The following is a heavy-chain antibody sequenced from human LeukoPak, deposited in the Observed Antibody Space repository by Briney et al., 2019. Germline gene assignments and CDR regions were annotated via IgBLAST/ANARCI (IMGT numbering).Heavy chain of an antibody. CDR3: ASDHWGSLDV. J-gene: IGHJ6*02. CDR2: IYNGGDT. CDR1: GFSVRTSY. Sequence: GGSLRLSCAVSGFSVRTSYMTWVRRAPGKGLECVSLIYNGGDTYYADSVKGRFIISKDNSKNTLYLQMNSLRVKDTAVYYCASDHWGSLDVWGQGTTVTVSS. D-gene: IGHD7-27*01. V-gene: IGHV3-66*01.